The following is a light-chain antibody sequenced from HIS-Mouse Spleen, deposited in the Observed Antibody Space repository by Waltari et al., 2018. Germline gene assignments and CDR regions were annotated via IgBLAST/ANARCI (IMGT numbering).Light chain of an antibody. V-gene: IGLV3-1*01. CDR2: QDS. CDR3: QAWDSSTVV. CDR1: KLGDHY. Sequence: SYELTQPPSVSVSPGQTASITCSGDKLGDHYDCWYQQNPGQSPVLVLYQDSKRPSGIPERFSGSNSGNTATLTISGTQAMDEADYYCQAWDSSTVVFGGGTKLTVL. J-gene: IGLJ2*01.